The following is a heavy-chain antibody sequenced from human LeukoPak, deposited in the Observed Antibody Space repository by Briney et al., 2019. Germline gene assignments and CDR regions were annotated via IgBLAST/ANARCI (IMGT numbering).Heavy chain of an antibody. D-gene: IGHD6-19*01. CDR3: ARSRIAVAGITYYFDY. CDR2: IKQDGSEK. Sequence: GGSLRLSCAASGFTFSSYWMSWVRQAPGKGLEWVANIKQDGSEKYYVDSVKGRSTISRDNAKNSLYLQMNSLRAEDTAVYYCARSRIAVAGITYYFDYWGQGTLVTVSS. V-gene: IGHV3-7*01. CDR1: GFTFSSYW. J-gene: IGHJ4*02.